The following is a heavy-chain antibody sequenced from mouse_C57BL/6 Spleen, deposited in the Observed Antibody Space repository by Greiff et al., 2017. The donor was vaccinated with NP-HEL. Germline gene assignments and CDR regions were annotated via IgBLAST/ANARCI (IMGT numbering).Heavy chain of an antibody. Sequence: QQSGAELVRPGASVTLSCKASGYTFTDYEMHWVKQTPVHGLEWIGAIDPETGGTAYNQKFKGKAILTADKSSSTAYMELRSLTSEDSAVYYCTREGNSVGFDYWGQGTTLTVSS. CDR1: GYTFTDYE. CDR3: TREGNSVGFDY. CDR2: IDPETGGT. D-gene: IGHD2-1*01. J-gene: IGHJ2*01. V-gene: IGHV1-15*01.